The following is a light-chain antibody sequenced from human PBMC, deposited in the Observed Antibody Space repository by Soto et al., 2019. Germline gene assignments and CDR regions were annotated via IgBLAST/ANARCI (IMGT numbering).Light chain of an antibody. J-gene: IGLJ1*01. Sequence: QSALTQPASVSGSPGQSITISCTGTSSDIGAYNYVSWYQQHPGKAPKVMIYEVNNGPSGGSDRFSGSKSGNTASLTISGLQPEDEADYYCSSYTSSRIYVFGTGTKVTV. CDR1: SSDIGAYNY. CDR2: EVN. CDR3: SSYTSSRIYV. V-gene: IGLV2-14*01.